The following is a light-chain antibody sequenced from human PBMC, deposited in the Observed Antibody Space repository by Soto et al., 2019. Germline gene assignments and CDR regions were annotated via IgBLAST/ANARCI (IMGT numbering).Light chain of an antibody. Sequence: EIVMTQSPGTVSVFPGETVTLSCRASQSVSGYLDWFHQKPGQAPRLVLLRIFTRAIGVPARFSGSGSETEFTLTISGLQSEDSGVYYCLQHYSWRWTFGQGTKVEIK. V-gene: IGKV3-15*01. CDR3: LQHYSWRWT. CDR2: RIF. J-gene: IGKJ1*01. CDR1: QSVSGY.